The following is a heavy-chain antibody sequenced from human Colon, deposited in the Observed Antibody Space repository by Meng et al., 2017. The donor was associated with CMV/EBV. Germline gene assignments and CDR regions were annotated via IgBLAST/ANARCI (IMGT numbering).Heavy chain of an antibody. CDR3: ARDTRRPGYYFDY. CDR2: TNWNGGST. Sequence: GESLKISCVASGFTFDDYGMGWVRQAPGKGLEWVSGTNWNGGSTDYAESVKGRFTISRDNAKNSLYLQMNSLRVEDTALYYCARDTRRPGYYFDYWGQGILVTVSS. D-gene: IGHD3-10*01. V-gene: IGHV3-20*04. J-gene: IGHJ4*02. CDR1: GFTFDDYG.